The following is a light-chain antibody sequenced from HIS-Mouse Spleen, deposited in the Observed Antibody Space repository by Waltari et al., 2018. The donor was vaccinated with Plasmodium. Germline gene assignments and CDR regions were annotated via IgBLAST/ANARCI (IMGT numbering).Light chain of an antibody. V-gene: IGLV3-10*01. CDR3: YSTDSSGNHRV. CDR1: ALPKKY. CDR2: EDS. J-gene: IGLJ3*02. Sequence: SYELTQPPSASALPVPTARITCSGDALPKKYADWSQQKSGQAPVLVIYEDSKRPPGIPERFSGSSSGTMATLTISGAQVEDEADYYCYSTDSSGNHRVFGGGTKLTVL.